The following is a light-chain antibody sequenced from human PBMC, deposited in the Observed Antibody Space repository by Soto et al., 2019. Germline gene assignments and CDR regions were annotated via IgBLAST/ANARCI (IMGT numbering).Light chain of an antibody. J-gene: IGKJ5*01. CDR3: QQYYGWPRT. V-gene: IGKV3-15*01. CDR2: SAS. CDR1: SRGGIN. Sequence: MTQSPYAPSSSPKVTATLSSMSSSRGGINLAWYQQKPGQAPRLLIYSASTRASGIPDRFSGSGSGTEFTLTISSLQSEDVAVFYCQQYYGWPRTVGQGTRLEIK.